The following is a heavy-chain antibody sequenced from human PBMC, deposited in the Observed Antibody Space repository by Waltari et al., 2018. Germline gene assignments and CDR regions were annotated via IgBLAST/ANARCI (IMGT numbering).Heavy chain of an antibody. J-gene: IGHJ4*02. Sequence: QVQLVQSGAEVKKPGASVKVSCKASGYTFTSYAMHWVRQAPGQRLEWMGWINAGNGNTKYSQKCQGRVTISRDTSASTAYMELSSLRSEDTAVYYCARGPPLFDYWGQGTLVTVSS. V-gene: IGHV1-3*01. CDR2: INAGNGNT. CDR1: GYTFTSYA. CDR3: ARGPPLFDY.